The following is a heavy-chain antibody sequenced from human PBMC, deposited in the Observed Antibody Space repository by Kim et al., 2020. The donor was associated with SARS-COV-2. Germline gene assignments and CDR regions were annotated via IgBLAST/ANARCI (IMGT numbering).Heavy chain of an antibody. V-gene: IGHV4-31*02. J-gene: IGHJ4*02. D-gene: IGHD5-12*01. CDR3: ARAERVVATPYYFDY. Sequence: PSLKSRVTISVDTSKNQFSLKLSSVTAADTAVYYCARAERVVATPYYFDYWGQGTLVTVSS.